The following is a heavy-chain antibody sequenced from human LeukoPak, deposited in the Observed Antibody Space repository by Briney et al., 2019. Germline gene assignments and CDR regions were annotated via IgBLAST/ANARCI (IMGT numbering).Heavy chain of an antibody. Sequence: SETLSLTCAVYGGSCSDYYCSLIRQPPGKGLEWIGEIHPYGDLYYNSSLTSRLTISIDTSKTQFSLRLTSLTAADTAFYYCAIGRYRSKAGEHWGQGTLVTVSS. CDR2: IHPYGDL. CDR1: GGSCSDYY. D-gene: IGHD5-18*01. V-gene: IGHV4-34*01. J-gene: IGHJ4*02. CDR3: AIGRYRSKAGEH.